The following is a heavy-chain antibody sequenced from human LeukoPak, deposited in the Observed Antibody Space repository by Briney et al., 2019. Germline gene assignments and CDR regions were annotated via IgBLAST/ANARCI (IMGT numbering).Heavy chain of an antibody. V-gene: IGHV1-2*02. D-gene: IGHD3-22*01. CDR3: ARGYYDSSDYEYFQH. J-gene: IGHJ1*01. CDR1: GYTFTGNY. Sequence: ASVKVSCKASGYTFTGNYMHWVRQAPGQGLEWMGWINPNSGGTNYAQKLQDRVTVTRDTSISTAYMELSRLRSDDTAVYYCARGYYDSSDYEYFQHWGQGTLVTVSS. CDR2: INPNSGGT.